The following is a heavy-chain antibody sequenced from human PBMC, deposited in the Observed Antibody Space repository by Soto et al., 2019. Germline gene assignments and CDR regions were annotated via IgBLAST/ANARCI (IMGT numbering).Heavy chain of an antibody. CDR2: IYHIGST. J-gene: IGHJ4*01. CDR1: GGSISSGGYS. Sequence: QLQLQESGSGLVKPSQTLSLTCAVSGGSISSGGYSWSSIRQPPGKGLEWIGYIYHIGSTYYNPSLKIRVTISVDRCKSQFSLKLTSVTAADTAVYYCASATVTAKFFDFWGRGTLVTVSS. CDR3: ASATVTAKFFDF. D-gene: IGHD4-17*01. V-gene: IGHV4-30-2*01.